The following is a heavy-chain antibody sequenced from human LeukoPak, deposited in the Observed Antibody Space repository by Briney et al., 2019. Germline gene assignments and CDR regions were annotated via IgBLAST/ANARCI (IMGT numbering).Heavy chain of an antibody. J-gene: IGHJ4*02. CDR3: ARGSLSARPGTYFDY. D-gene: IGHD6-6*01. CDR2: ISAYNGNT. Sequence: ASVKVSCKASGYTFTSYGISWVRQAPGQGLEWMGWISAYNGNTNYAQKLQGRVTMTTDTSTSTAYMELRSLRPDDTAVYYCARGSLSARPGTYFDYWAREPWSPSPQ. V-gene: IGHV1-18*01. CDR1: GYTFTSYG.